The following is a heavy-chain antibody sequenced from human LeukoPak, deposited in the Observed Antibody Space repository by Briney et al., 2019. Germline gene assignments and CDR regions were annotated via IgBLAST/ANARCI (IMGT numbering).Heavy chain of an antibody. D-gene: IGHD3-10*01. CDR2: INHSGIT. J-gene: IGHJ6*03. V-gene: IGHV4-34*01. Sequence: SETLSLTCGVYGGSFSGYYWSWIRQPPGKGLEWIGEINHSGITNYNPSLKSRVTISVDTSKNQFSLKLSSVTAADTAVYYCARGYRPPSYYYGKKVGMHYYYYMDVWGKGTTVTVSS. CDR1: GGSFSGYY. CDR3: ARGYRPPSYYYGKKVGMHYYYYMDV.